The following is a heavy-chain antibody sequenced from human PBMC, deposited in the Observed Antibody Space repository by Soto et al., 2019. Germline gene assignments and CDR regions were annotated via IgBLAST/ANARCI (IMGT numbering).Heavy chain of an antibody. D-gene: IGHD6-13*01. Sequence: ASVKVSCKASGYTFTGYYMHWVRQAPGQGLEWMGWINPNSGGTNYAQKFQGWVTMTRDTSISTAYMELSRLRSDDTAVYYCAGSAEYSSRWLYYFDYWGQGTLVTVSS. CDR1: GYTFTGYY. CDR2: INPNSGGT. V-gene: IGHV1-2*04. J-gene: IGHJ4*02. CDR3: AGSAEYSSRWLYYFDY.